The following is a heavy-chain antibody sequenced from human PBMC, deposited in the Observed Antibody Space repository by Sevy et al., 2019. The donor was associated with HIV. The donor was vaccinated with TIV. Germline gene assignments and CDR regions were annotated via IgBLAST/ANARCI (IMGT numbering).Heavy chain of an antibody. CDR2: ISHTGDNI. CDR3: AGRKVGDFWSGSLRGPWAGGPLFDY. CDR1: GITFSSYA. D-gene: IGHD3-3*01. V-gene: IGHV3-23*01. Sequence: GGSLRLSCAASGITFSSYAVTWVRQAPGKGLEWVSSISHTGDNIYYADSVRDRFTISRENSKGTLYLHMSSLGAEDTAVYYCAGRKVGDFWSGSLRGPWAGGPLFDYWGQGTLVTVSS. J-gene: IGHJ4*02.